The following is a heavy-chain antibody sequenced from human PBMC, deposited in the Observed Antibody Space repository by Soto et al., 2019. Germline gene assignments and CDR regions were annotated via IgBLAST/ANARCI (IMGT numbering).Heavy chain of an antibody. Sequence: QVQLVESGGGVVQPGRSLRLSCAASGFTFSSYAMHWVRQAPGKGLEWVAVISYDGRYKSYADCVNCRYTISSDNSKSPLYLQMNGLRSEDTAVYYCARDRLRYDCNDFPYYYYGMDVWGQGTTVTVSS. CDR3: ARDRLRYDCNDFPYYYYGMDV. J-gene: IGHJ6*02. D-gene: IGHD1-1*01. CDR1: GFTFSSYA. V-gene: IGHV3-30*04. CDR2: ISYDGRYK.